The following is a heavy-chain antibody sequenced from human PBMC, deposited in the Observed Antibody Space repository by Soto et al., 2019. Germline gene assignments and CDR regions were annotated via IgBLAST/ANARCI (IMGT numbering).Heavy chain of an antibody. CDR2: INHSGST. D-gene: IGHD3-10*01. Sequence: SETLSLTCAVYGGSFSGYYWTWIRQPPGTGLEWMGEINHSGSTNYNPSLKSRVTISVDTSKNQFSLKLTSVTAADTAVYYCARDGVQALWFGEYAAWFDPWGQGTLVTVSS. CDR1: GGSFSGYY. J-gene: IGHJ5*02. V-gene: IGHV4-34*01. CDR3: ARDGVQALWFGEYAAWFDP.